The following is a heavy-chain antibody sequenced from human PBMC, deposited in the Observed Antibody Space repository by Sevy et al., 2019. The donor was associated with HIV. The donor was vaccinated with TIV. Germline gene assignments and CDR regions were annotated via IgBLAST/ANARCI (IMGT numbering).Heavy chain of an antibody. CDR3: ARDALIARDTWSYYYMDV. J-gene: IGHJ6*03. D-gene: IGHD2-8*02. CDR2: IKQDGSEK. CDR1: GFTFSSYW. Sequence: QLGGSLRLSCAASGFTFSSYWMSWVRQAPGKGLEWVANIKQDGSEKYYVDSVKGRFTISRDNDEKSLYLQMNSLRAEDTAVYYCARDALIARDTWSYYYMDVCGKGTTVTVSS. V-gene: IGHV3-7*01.